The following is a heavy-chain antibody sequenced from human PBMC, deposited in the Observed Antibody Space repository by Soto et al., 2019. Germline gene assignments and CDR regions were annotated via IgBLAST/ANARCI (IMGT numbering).Heavy chain of an antibody. V-gene: IGHV3-21*01. CDR3: ARDPYSSGIVDY. CDR2: ISSSSSYI. CDR1: GFTFSSYS. Sequence: SLRLSCAASGFTFSSYSMNWVRQAPGKGLEWVSSISSSSSYIYYADSVKGRFTISRDNAKNSLYLQMNSLRAEDTAVYYCARDPYSSGIVDYWGQGTLVTVSS. J-gene: IGHJ4*02. D-gene: IGHD6-19*01.